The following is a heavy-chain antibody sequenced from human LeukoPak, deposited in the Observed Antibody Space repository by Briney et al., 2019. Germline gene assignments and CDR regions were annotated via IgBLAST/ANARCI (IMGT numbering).Heavy chain of an antibody. CDR1: GDTFTGYY. J-gene: IGHJ4*02. Sequence: ASVKVSCKASGDTFTGYYMHWVRQAPGQGLEWMGWINPDSGGTRYAQKFQGRVTMTRDTSIRTAYMELSRLRSDDTAVYYCAKDLGSGSYQPSDYWGQGTLVTVSS. V-gene: IGHV1-2*02. D-gene: IGHD1-26*01. CDR3: AKDLGSGSYQPSDY. CDR2: INPDSGGT.